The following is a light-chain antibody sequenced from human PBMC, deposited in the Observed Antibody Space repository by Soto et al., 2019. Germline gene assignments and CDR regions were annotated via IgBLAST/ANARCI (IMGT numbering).Light chain of an antibody. J-gene: IGKJ1*01. CDR3: QQYNSYSS. CDR1: QSIRSW. Sequence: DIQLTQSPSTLSSSLGDRATITCRASQSIRSWFAWYQQKPGKAPKLLIYDASSLESGVPSRFSGSGSGTEFTLTSSSLQPDDFATYYCQQYNSYSSVGQGTKVEIK. CDR2: DAS. V-gene: IGKV1-5*01.